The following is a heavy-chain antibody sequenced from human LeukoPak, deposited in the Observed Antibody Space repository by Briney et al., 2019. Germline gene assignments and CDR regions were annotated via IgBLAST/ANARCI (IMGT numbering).Heavy chain of an antibody. Sequence: SETLSLTCTVSGASINSHCWSWIRQPAGKGLEWIGRIYISGSTNYNSSLQSRVTMSVDTSKNQFSLKLSSVTAADTAVYYCARALNPLPGTYYFDYWGQGTLVTVSS. CDR3: ARALNPLPGTYYFDY. CDR2: IYISGST. J-gene: IGHJ4*02. V-gene: IGHV4-4*07. CDR1: GASINSHC.